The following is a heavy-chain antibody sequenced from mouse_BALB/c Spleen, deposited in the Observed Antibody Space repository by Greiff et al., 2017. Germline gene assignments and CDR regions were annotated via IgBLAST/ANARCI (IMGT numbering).Heavy chain of an antibody. Sequence: VQLQQSGGGLVKPGGSLKLSCAASGFTFSDYYMYWVRQTPEKRLEWVATISDGGSYTYYPDSVKGRFTISRDNAKNNLYLQMSSLKSEDTAMYYCARDSVYYRYYYAMDYWGQGTSVTVSS. CDR1: GFTFSDYY. J-gene: IGHJ4*01. CDR2: ISDGGSYT. V-gene: IGHV5-4*02. D-gene: IGHD2-14*01. CDR3: ARDSVYYRYYYAMDY.